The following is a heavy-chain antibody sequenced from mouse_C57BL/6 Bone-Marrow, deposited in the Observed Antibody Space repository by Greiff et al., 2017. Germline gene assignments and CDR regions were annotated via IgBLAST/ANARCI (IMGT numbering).Heavy chain of an antibody. CDR3: ARAILGRTEICYFDV. CDR2: INPNYGTT. CDR1: GYSFTDYN. J-gene: IGHJ1*03. V-gene: IGHV1-39*01. Sequence: SGYSFTDYNMNWVKQSNGKSLEWIGVINPNYGTTSYNQKFKGKATLTVDQSSSTAYMQLNSLTSEDSAVYYCARAILGRTEICYFDVWGTRTTV. D-gene: IGHD4-1*01.